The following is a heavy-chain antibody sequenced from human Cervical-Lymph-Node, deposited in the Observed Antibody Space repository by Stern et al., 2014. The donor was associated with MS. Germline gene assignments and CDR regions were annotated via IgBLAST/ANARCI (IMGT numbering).Heavy chain of an antibody. V-gene: IGHV1-69*01. CDR1: GGTFSSYA. J-gene: IGHJ6*02. CDR3: ASMPLRYFDWSTPIITKNYYYYGMDV. D-gene: IGHD3-9*01. CDR2: TLPIFGTA. Sequence: QVQLQQSGAEVTKPGSSVKVSCKASGGTFSSYAISWVRQAPGQGLEWMGGTLPIFGTANSAQKFQGIVTITADESTSAAYMELSSLRSEDTAVYYCASMPLRYFDWSTPIITKNYYYYGMDVWGQGTTVTVSS.